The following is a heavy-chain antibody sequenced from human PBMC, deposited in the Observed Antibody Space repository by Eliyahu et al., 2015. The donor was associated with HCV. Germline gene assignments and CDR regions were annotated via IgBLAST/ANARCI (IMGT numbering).Heavy chain of an antibody. D-gene: IGHD3-10*01. J-gene: IGHJ6*03. CDR2: IKSKTDGGTT. V-gene: IGHV3-15*05. Sequence: EVQLVESGGGLVKPGGSLRLSXXASGFIFXKAWXXWVRQAPGKGLEWXGRIKSKTDGGTTDYAAPVKGRFTISRDDSKSTLYLQMNSLKTEDTAVYYCTTGAPGGFDYYLDVWGQGTTVTVSS. CDR1: GFIFXKAW. CDR3: TTGAPGGFDYYLDV.